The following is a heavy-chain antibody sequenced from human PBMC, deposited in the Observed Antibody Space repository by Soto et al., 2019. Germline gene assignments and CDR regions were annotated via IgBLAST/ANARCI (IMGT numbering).Heavy chain of an antibody. V-gene: IGHV5-10-1*01. Sequence: GESLKISCKGSGYSFTSYWISWVRQMPGKGLEWMGRIDPSDSYTNYSPSFQGHVTISADKSISTAYLQWSSLKASDTAMYYCARHGPPNAKVDQHWFDHWGQGTLVTVSS. CDR3: ARHGPPNAKVDQHWFDH. CDR1: GYSFTSYW. CDR2: IDPSDSYT. J-gene: IGHJ5*02.